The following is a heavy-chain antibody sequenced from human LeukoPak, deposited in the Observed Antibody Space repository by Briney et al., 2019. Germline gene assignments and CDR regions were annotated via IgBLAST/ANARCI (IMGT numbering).Heavy chain of an antibody. V-gene: IGHV3-23*01. J-gene: IGHJ4*02. CDR1: GLTFSSYA. CDR3: AKDRKGPPQDD. Sequence: GGSLRLSCAASGLTFSSYAISWVRQAPGKGLEWVAAISGSGGSTYYADSVKGRFTISRDNSKNTLYLQMNSLRAEDTAVYYCAKDRKGPPQDDWGQGTLVTVSS. D-gene: IGHD1-14*01. CDR2: ISGSGGST.